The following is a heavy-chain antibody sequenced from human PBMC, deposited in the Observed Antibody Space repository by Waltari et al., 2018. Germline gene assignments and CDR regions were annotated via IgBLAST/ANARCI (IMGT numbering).Heavy chain of an antibody. CDR1: GGSISSGSYY. CDR2: IYTSGGT. J-gene: IGHJ4*02. V-gene: IGHV4-61*09. D-gene: IGHD5-12*01. Sequence: QVQLQESGPGLVKPSQTLSLTCTVSGGSISSGSYYWSWIRQPAGKGLEWIGYIYTSGGTNYNPSLKSRVTISVDTSKNQFSLKLSSVTAADTAVYYCARRGYSGYDPSPHFDYWGQGTLVTVSS. CDR3: ARRGYSGYDPSPHFDY.